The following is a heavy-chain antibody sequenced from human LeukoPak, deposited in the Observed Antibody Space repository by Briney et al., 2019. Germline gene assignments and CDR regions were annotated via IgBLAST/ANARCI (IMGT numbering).Heavy chain of an antibody. Sequence: GASVKVSCKASGYIFTGYYMHWVRQGPGQGLERMGWINPNSGDTNYAQKFQGRVTMTRDTSISTAYMELSRLRSDDTAVYYCARVRYRLAETYIDYWGQGTLVTVSS. CDR2: INPNSGDT. V-gene: IGHV1-2*02. CDR3: ARVRYRLAETYIDY. J-gene: IGHJ4*02. D-gene: IGHD3-16*01. CDR1: GYIFTGYY.